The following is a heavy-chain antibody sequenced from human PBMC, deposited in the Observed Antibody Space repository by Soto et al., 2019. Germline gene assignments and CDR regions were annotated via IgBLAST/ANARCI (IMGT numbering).Heavy chain of an antibody. V-gene: IGHV3-23*05. Sequence: GGSLRLSCAASGFSFSNYAMTWVRRAPGRGLEWVSALSSTSHVTYYGDSVKGRFTISRDNSKNTLFLQMNGLRVEDTAIYFCAKYSFSSTLTTGTIDDWGQGALVTVSS. CDR3: AKYSFSSTLTTGTIDD. CDR2: LSSTSHVT. D-gene: IGHD1-1*01. J-gene: IGHJ4*02. CDR1: GFSFSNYA.